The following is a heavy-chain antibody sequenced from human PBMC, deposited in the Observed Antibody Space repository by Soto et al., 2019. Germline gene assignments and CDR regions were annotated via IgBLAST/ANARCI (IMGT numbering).Heavy chain of an antibody. CDR1: GFTFSNYW. CDR2: INGDGSTT. J-gene: IGHJ4*02. CDR3: VRGSVYHWGGDF. V-gene: IGHV3-74*01. Sequence: EVQLVVSGGDLIQPGGSLRLSCAASGFTFSNYWMHWVRQAPGKGLVWVSRINGDGSTTSYADSVKGRFTISRDNAKKTLSLQMNSLRAEDTAVYYCVRGSVYHWGGDFWGQGNLVTVSS. D-gene: IGHD3-10*01.